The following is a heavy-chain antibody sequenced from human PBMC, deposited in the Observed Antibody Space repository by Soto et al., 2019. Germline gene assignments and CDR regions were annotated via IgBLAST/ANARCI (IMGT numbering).Heavy chain of an antibody. Sequence: QVQLVESGGGVVQPGRSLRLSCAASGFTFSSYAMHWVRQAPGKGLEWVAVISYDGSNKYYADSVKGRFTISRDNSKNTLYLQMNSLRAEVTAVYYCARDHHRAYGAVAVWVDYWGQGTLVTVSS. CDR3: ARDHHRAYGAVAVWVDY. J-gene: IGHJ4*02. V-gene: IGHV3-30-3*01. CDR1: GFTFSSYA. CDR2: ISYDGSNK. D-gene: IGHD6-19*01.